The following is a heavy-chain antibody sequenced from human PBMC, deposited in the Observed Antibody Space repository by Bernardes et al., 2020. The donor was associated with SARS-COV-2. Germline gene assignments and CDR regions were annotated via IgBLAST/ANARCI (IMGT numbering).Heavy chain of an antibody. CDR3: SRTFYYDRGGDSLFDF. Sequence: ASLKDSCTASGYTFSDYYTHWLRQAPGQGFEWMGWISPKSGATNYAQKFQGRVTMTRDTSISTDYMELSSLRSDDTAVYYCSRTFYYDRGGDSLFDFWGQGTPVIVSS. J-gene: IGHJ4*02. CDR1: GYTFSDYY. D-gene: IGHD2-21*01. CDR2: ISPKSGAT. V-gene: IGHV1-2*02.